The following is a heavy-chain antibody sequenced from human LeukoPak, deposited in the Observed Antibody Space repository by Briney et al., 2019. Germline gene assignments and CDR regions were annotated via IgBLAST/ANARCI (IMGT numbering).Heavy chain of an antibody. CDR1: GYTFTIYD. Sequence: ASVKFSCKASGYTFTIYDINCVRQATGQRLEWMGWMNPNSGNTGYAQKFQARVTMTRNTSISTAYMELSSMRSEATAVSYCARGGYCSSTSCYTQNWFDPWGQGTLVTVSS. D-gene: IGHD2-2*02. V-gene: IGHV1-8*01. CDR3: ARGGYCSSTSCYTQNWFDP. CDR2: MNPNSGNT. J-gene: IGHJ5*02.